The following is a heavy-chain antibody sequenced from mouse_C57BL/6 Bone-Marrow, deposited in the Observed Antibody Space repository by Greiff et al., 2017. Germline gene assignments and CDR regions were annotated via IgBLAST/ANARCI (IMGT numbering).Heavy chain of an antibody. J-gene: IGHJ1*03. CDR2: IDPEDGET. V-gene: IGHV14-2*01. Sequence: LVESGAELVKPGASVKLSCTASGFNIKDYYMHWVKQRTEQGLEWIGRIDPEDGETKYAPKFQGKATITADTSSNTAYLQLSSLTYEDTAVYYCASPITTVPFWYFDVWGTGTTVTVSS. CDR1: GFNIKDYY. CDR3: ASPITTVPFWYFDV. D-gene: IGHD1-1*01.